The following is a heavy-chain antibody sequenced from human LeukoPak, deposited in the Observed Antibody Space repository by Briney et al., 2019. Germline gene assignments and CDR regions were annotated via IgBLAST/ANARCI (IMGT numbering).Heavy chain of an antibody. V-gene: IGHV3-30-3*01. CDR1: GFTFSSYA. CDR2: ISYGGSNK. CDR3: ARTYDTSGWGGDFDY. Sequence: PGGSLRLSCAASGFTFSSYAMHWVRQAPGKGLEWVAVISYGGSNKYYADSVKGRFTISRDNSKNTLYLQMNSLRAEDTAVYYCARTYDTSGWGGDFDYWGQGTLVTVSS. D-gene: IGHD6-19*01. J-gene: IGHJ4*02.